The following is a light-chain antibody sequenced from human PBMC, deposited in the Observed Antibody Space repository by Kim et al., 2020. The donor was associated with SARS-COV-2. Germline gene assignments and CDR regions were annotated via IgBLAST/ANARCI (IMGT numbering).Light chain of an antibody. J-gene: IGKJ2*01. CDR2: GAS. Sequence: ELVMTPSPATLSVSPGERATLSCRASQSVSNNLAWYQLKPGQAPILLIYGASTRATGTPARFSGSGSGTDFTLTVSSLQSEDFAVYYCHQYNDWPPGDTFGQGTKLE. V-gene: IGKV3-15*01. CDR1: QSVSNN. CDR3: HQYNDWPPGDT.